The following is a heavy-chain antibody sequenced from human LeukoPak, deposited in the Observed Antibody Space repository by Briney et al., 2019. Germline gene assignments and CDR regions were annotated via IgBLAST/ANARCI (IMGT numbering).Heavy chain of an antibody. CDR3: ARDTKRSRARWENLGFDP. V-gene: IGHV1-18*04. CDR2: ISGYNDNT. Sequence: ASVKVSCKASGYTFTGYYMHWVRQAPGQGLEWMGWISGYNDNTKYYAQKLQGRVTMTTDTSTSTAYMELRSLRSDDTAVYYCARDTKRSRARWENLGFDPWGQGNLVTVSS. J-gene: IGHJ5*02. CDR1: GYTFTGYY. D-gene: IGHD1-26*01.